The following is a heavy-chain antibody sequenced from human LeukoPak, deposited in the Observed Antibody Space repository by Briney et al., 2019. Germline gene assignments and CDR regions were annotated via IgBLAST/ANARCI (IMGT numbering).Heavy chain of an antibody. CDR3: ARVMVRGVGGIGYFYYYMDV. V-gene: IGHV3-48*01. Sequence: GGSLRLSCAASGFTFSSYNMIWVRQAPGKGLEWISYISTSSRNIYYADSVKGRFTISRDNVKNSLYLQMNSLRTEDTAVYYCARVMVRGVGGIGYFYYYMDVWGNGTTVTVSS. CDR1: GFTFSSYN. D-gene: IGHD3-10*01. J-gene: IGHJ6*03. CDR2: ISTSSRNI.